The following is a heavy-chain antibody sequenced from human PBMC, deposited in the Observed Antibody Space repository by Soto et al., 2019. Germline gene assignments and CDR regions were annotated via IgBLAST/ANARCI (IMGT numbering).Heavy chain of an antibody. J-gene: IGHJ5*02. Sequence: SGPLSLTCAVYGGSFSGYYWSWIRQPPGKGLEWIGEINHSGSTNYNPSLKSRVTISVDTSKNQFSLKLSSVTAADTAVYYCARSSLTTPFDPWGQGTLVTVSS. CDR1: GGSFSGYY. V-gene: IGHV4-34*09. CDR2: INHSGST. D-gene: IGHD2-15*01. CDR3: ARSSLTTPFDP.